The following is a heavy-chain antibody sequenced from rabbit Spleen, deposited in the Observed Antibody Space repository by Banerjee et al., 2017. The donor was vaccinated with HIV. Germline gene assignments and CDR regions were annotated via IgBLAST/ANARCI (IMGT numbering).Heavy chain of an antibody. D-gene: IGHD6-1*01. V-gene: IGHV1S45*01. CDR1: GFDFSTYS. CDR3: ARAVDGGYDYYKL. J-gene: IGHJ4*01. Sequence: QEHLVESGGGLVQPGGSLKLSCKASGFDFSTYSMSWVRQAPGKGLEWIACIDTSDGDTDYANWPKGRFTISKTSSTTVTLQMTSLTAADTATYFCARAVDGGYDYYKLWGPGTLVPVS. CDR2: IDTSDGDT.